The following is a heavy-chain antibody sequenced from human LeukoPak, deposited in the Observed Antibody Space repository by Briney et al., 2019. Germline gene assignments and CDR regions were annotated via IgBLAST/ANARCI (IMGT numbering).Heavy chain of an antibody. J-gene: IGHJ4*02. CDR3: AREPYSSSSDRHGKAFDY. CDR2: IHSNNGGE. CDR1: GYTLTEFA. Sequence: ASVKVSCKVSGYTLTEFAIHWVRQAPGQGLEWMGQIHSNNGGEKYAPKFQGRVTVLRDTSMNTIYLDLTSLTSDDTAVYYCAREPYSSSSDRHGKAFDYWGQGTLVTVSS. V-gene: IGHV1-2*06. D-gene: IGHD6-6*01.